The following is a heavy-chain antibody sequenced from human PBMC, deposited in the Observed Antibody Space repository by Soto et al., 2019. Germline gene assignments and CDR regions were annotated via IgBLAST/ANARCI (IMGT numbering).Heavy chain of an antibody. V-gene: IGHV4-59*08. CDR3: ARRYSSSFDY. D-gene: IGHD6-13*01. Sequence: SETLSLTCTVSGGSISSYYWSWIRQPPGKGLEWIGYIYYSGSTNYNPSLKSRVTISVDTSKNQFSLKLSSVTAADTAVCYCARRYSSSFDYWGQGTLVTVSS. CDR2: IYYSGST. CDR1: GGSISSYY. J-gene: IGHJ4*02.